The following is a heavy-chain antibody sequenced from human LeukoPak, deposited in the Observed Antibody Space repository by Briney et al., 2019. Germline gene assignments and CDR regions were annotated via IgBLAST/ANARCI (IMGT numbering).Heavy chain of an antibody. CDR3: ARGVVATINSYYYYMDV. CDR2: INHSGST. Sequence: SETLSLTCAVYGGSFSGYYWSWIRQPPGKGLEWIGEINHSGSTNYNPSPKSRVTISVDTSKNQFSLKLSSVTAADTAVYYCARGVVATINSYYYYMDVWGKGTTVTVSS. J-gene: IGHJ6*03. D-gene: IGHD5-12*01. V-gene: IGHV4-34*01. CDR1: GGSFSGYY.